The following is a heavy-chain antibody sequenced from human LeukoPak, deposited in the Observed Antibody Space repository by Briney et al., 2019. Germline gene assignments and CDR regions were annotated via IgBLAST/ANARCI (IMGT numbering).Heavy chain of an antibody. D-gene: IGHD6-13*01. V-gene: IGHV4-4*07. CDR3: AREGIAAAGHNYYYYMDV. J-gene: IGHJ6*03. CDR2: IYTSGST. Sequence: SETLSLTCTVSGGSISSYYWNWIRQPAGKGLEWIGRIYTSGSTNYNPSLKSRVTMSVDTSKNQFSLKLSSVTAADTAVYYCAREGIAAAGHNYYYYMDVWGKGTTVTVSS. CDR1: GGSISSYY.